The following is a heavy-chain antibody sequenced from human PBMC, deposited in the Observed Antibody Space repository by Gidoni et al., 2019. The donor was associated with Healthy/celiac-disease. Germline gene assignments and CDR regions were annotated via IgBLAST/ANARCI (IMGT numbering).Heavy chain of an antibody. CDR1: GGTFSSYA. D-gene: IGHD5-18*01. Sequence: QVQLVQSGAEVQKPGSSVKVSCKASGGTFSSYAISWVRQAPGQGLEWMGGIIPIFGTANYAQKFQGRVTITADESTSTAYMELSSLRSEDTAVYYCASTGRVQLWLKGGFDYWGQGTLVTVSS. CDR2: IIPIFGTA. V-gene: IGHV1-69*01. J-gene: IGHJ4*02. CDR3: ASTGRVQLWLKGGFDY.